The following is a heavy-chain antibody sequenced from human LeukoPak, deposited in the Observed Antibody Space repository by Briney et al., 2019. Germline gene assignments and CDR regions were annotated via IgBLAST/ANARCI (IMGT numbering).Heavy chain of an antibody. J-gene: IGHJ5*02. V-gene: IGHV4-39*07. D-gene: IGHD2-21*01. CDR2: IFYSGST. CDR1: GGSISTSNYY. CDR3: ARARQNPYLEERRRGNWFDP. Sequence: RASETLSLTCTVSGGSISTSNYYWGWIRQPPGKGLEWIGNIFYSGSTYYSPSVKSRVTISLDTSRNQFSLKLNSVTAADTAVYYCARARQNPYLEERRRGNWFDPWGQGTLVTVSS.